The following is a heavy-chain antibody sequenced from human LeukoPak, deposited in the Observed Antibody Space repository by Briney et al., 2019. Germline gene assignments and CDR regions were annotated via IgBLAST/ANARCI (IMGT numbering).Heavy chain of an antibody. CDR3: ARAVYYYDSSGYYGHDY. Sequence: ASVKVSCKASGYTFTSYGISWVRQAPGQGLEWMGWINPNSGGTNYAQKFQGRVTMTRDTSMSTAYMELSRLRSDDTAVYYCARAVYYYDSSGYYGHDYWGQGTLVTVSS. CDR2: INPNSGGT. J-gene: IGHJ4*02. V-gene: IGHV1-2*02. D-gene: IGHD3-22*01. CDR1: GYTFTSYG.